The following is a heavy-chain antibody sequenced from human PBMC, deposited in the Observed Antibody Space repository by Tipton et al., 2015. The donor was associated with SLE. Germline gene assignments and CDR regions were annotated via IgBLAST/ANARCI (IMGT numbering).Heavy chain of an antibody. Sequence: SPRLSCAASGFTFSSYWMSWVRQAPGKGLEWVSGINWNGGSTGYADSVKGRFTISRDNAKNSLYLQMNSLRAEDTALYYCARCPPRGYSYLGWFDPWGQGTLVTVSS. V-gene: IGHV3-20*04. CDR3: ARCPPRGYSYLGWFDP. CDR2: INWNGGST. D-gene: IGHD5-18*01. CDR1: GFTFSSYW. J-gene: IGHJ5*02.